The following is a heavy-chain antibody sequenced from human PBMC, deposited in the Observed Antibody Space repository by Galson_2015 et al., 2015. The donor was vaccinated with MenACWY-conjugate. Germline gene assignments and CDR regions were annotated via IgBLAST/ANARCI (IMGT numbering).Heavy chain of an antibody. CDR3: ARVEVNDY. Sequence: SLRLSCAASGITFSSYALSWVRQAPGKGLEWVSGISGSGTNTNYADSVKGRFTISRDNSKNTLYLQMNILGAEDTAVYYCARVEVNDYWGQGTLVTVSS. V-gene: IGHV3-23*01. CDR2: ISGSGTNT. CDR1: GITFSSYA. D-gene: IGHD2-21*01. J-gene: IGHJ4*02.